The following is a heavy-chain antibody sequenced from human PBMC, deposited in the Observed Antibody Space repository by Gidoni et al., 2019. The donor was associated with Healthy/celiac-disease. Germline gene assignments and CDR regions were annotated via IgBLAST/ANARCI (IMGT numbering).Heavy chain of an antibody. CDR1: GGTFSSYA. Sequence: QVQLVQSGAEVKKPGSSVKVSCTASGGTFSSYAISWVRQAPGQGLEWMGGIIPIFGTANYAQKFQGRVTITADESTSTAYMELSSLRSEDTAVYYCARGRGNSRNKLWYFDLWGRGTLVTVSS. CDR3: ARGRGNSRNKLWYFDL. D-gene: IGHD4-4*01. V-gene: IGHV1-69*01. J-gene: IGHJ2*01. CDR2: IIPIFGTA.